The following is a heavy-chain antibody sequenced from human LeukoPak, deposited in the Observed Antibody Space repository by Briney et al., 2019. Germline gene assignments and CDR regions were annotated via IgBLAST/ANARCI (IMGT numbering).Heavy chain of an antibody. CDR3: ARPDSSGWYNWFDP. CDR2: IKQDGSEK. V-gene: IGHV3-7*04. Sequence: GGSLRLSCAASGFTFSSYWMSWVRQAPGKGLEWVANIKQDGSEKYYVDSVKGRFTISRDNAKNSLYLQMNSLRAEDTAVYYCARPDSSGWYNWFDPWGQGTLVTVSS. J-gene: IGHJ5*02. D-gene: IGHD6-19*01. CDR1: GFTFSSYW.